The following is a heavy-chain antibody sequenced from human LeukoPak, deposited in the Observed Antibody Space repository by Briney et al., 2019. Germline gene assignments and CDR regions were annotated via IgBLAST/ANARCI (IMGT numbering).Heavy chain of an antibody. CDR2: ITYDGSSE. CDR1: GFTFSNYG. Sequence: GGSLRLSCVASGFTFSNYGMHWVRQAPGKGLEWVATITYDGSSEYYADSVKDRFTVSRDNSKNTLYLQMSSLKTEDTAVYYCAKRGNGGHKSLEYWGQGTLVIVSS. D-gene: IGHD7-27*01. CDR3: AKRGNGGHKSLEY. V-gene: IGHV3-30*18. J-gene: IGHJ4*02.